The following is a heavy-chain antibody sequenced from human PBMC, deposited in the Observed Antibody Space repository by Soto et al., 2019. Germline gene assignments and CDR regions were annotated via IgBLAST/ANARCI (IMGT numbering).Heavy chain of an antibody. D-gene: IGHD3-22*01. J-gene: IGHJ6*02. CDR2: IIPIFGTA. CDR3: ARDYYDSRTNYYGMDV. V-gene: IGHV1-69*13. Sequence: ASVKVSCKASGGTFSSYAISWVRQAPGQGLEWMGGIIPIFGTANYAQKFQGRVTITADESTSTAYMELSSLRSEDTAVYYCARDYYDSRTNYYGMDVWGQGTTVTVSS. CDR1: GGTFSSYA.